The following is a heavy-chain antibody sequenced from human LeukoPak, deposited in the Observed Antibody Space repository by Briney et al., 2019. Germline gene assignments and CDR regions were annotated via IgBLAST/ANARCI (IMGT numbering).Heavy chain of an antibody. CDR2: IYTSGST. CDR1: GGSISSGSYY. V-gene: IGHV4-61*02. D-gene: IGHD6-13*01. CDR3: ARSPLGGLSSWYKDWFDP. Sequence: SSETLSLTCTVSGGSISSGSYYWSWIRQPAGKGLEWIGRIYTSGSTDYNPSLKSRVTISVDTSKNQFSLKLSSVTAADTAVYYCARSPLGGLSSWYKDWFDPWGQGTLVTVSS. J-gene: IGHJ5*02.